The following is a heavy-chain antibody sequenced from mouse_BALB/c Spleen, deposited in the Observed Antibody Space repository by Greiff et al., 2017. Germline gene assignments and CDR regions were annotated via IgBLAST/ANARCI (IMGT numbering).Heavy chain of an antibody. CDR2: ISYSGST. J-gene: IGHJ3*01. CDR1: GYSITSDYA. CDR3: ARGWDGFAY. D-gene: IGHD4-1*01. Sequence: EVKLMESGPGLVKPSQSLSLTCTVTGYSITSDYAWNWIRQFPGNKLEWMGYISYSGSTSYNPSLKSRISITRDTSKNQFFLQLNSVTTEDTATYYCARGWDGFAYWGQGTLVTVSA. V-gene: IGHV3-2*02.